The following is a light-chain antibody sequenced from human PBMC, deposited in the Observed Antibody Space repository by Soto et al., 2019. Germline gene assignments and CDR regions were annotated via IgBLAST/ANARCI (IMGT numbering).Light chain of an antibody. CDR1: SSDVGGYNY. Sequence: QSALTQPRSVSGSPGQSVTISCTGTSSDVGGYNYVSWYQQHPGKAPKFIIYDVNKRPSGVPDRFSGSKSGTTASLTISGLQADDEADYYCCSYAGSYTMLSGGGTKVTVL. V-gene: IGLV2-11*01. CDR2: DVN. CDR3: CSYAGSYTML. J-gene: IGLJ2*01.